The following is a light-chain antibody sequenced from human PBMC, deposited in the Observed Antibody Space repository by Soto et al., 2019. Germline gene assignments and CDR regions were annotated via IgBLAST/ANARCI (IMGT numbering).Light chain of an antibody. CDR2: EVS. CDR1: SSDVGAYNY. Sequence: QSVLTQPASVSGSPGQSITISCTGTSSDVGAYNYVSWYQQHPGKAPKLIIYEVSNRPSGVSNRFSGSKSGNTASLTISGLQAEDEADYYCNSYASSSARVFGGGTQLTVL. CDR3: NSYASSSARV. J-gene: IGLJ3*02. V-gene: IGLV2-14*01.